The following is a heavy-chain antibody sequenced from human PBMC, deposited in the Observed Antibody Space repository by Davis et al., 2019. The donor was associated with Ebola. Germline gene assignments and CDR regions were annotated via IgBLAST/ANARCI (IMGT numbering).Heavy chain of an antibody. V-gene: IGHV3-74*01. CDR1: GFTFSSYR. Sequence: PRGSLRLSCAASGFTFSSYRMHWVRQAPGKGLMWVSRIDSDGIITTYADSVKGRFTVSRANAKNTMYLQMNSLRVEDTAMYYCTTLDTGVPGVIRYFDYWGQGTLVTVSS. J-gene: IGHJ4*02. CDR3: TTLDTGVPGVIRYFDY. D-gene: IGHD2-2*02. CDR2: IDSDGIIT.